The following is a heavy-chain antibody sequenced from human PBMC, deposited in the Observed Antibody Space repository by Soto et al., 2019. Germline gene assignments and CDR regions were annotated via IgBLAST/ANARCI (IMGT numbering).Heavy chain of an antibody. D-gene: IGHD5-12*01. Sequence: QVQLVQSGAEVKKPGASVKVSCKASGYTFTSYGINWVRQAPGQGLEWMGWISAYNGNTHYAQKPQGSVTMTTDTATSTAYMELRSLRPDETAVYYFARVQSGYDFASWGQGTLVTVSS. J-gene: IGHJ5*01. CDR3: ARVQSGYDFAS. CDR2: ISAYNGNT. V-gene: IGHV1-18*01. CDR1: GYTFTSYG.